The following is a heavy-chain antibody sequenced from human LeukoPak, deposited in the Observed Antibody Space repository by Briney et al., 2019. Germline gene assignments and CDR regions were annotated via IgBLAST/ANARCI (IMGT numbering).Heavy chain of an antibody. CDR1: GYTFTGYY. Sequence: ASVKVSCKASGYTFTGYYMHWVRQAPGQGLEWMGWINPNSGGTNYAQKFQGRVTMTRDTSISTAYMELSRLRSDDTAVYYCASSRYSGTHLFYYYYMDVWGKGTTVTVSS. V-gene: IGHV1-2*02. J-gene: IGHJ6*03. D-gene: IGHD1-26*01. CDR2: INPNSGGT. CDR3: ASSRYSGTHLFYYYYMDV.